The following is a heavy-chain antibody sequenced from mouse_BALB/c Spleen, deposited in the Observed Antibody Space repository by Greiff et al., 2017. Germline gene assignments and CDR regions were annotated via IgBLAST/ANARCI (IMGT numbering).Heavy chain of an antibody. Sequence: EVKLMESGPGLVKPSQTVSLTCTVTGISITTGNYRWSWIRQFPGNKLEWIGYIYYSGTITYNPSLTSRTTITRDTSKNQFFLEMNSLTAEDTATYYCARDDGYYGAWFAYWGQGTLVTVSA. CDR2: IYYSGTI. CDR1: GISITTGNYR. D-gene: IGHD2-3*01. J-gene: IGHJ3*01. CDR3: ARDDGYYGAWFAY. V-gene: IGHV3-5*02.